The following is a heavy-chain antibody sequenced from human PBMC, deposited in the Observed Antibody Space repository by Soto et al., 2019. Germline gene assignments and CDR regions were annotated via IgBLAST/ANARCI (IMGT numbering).Heavy chain of an antibody. CDR3: AKGRVVGVTTCPDF. D-gene: IGHD1-26*01. Sequence: EVQLLESGAGWVQRGGSLRPSDAASGFAFSNFATGWYLQAPGKGLEWVSVINGNGRGKFHADSVQGRVTISRDNSKNALYLQMNSLRAGDTALYYCAKGRVVGVTTCPDFWGQGTLVTVSS. CDR2: INGNGRGK. J-gene: IGHJ4*02. V-gene: IGHV3-23*01. CDR1: GFAFSNFA.